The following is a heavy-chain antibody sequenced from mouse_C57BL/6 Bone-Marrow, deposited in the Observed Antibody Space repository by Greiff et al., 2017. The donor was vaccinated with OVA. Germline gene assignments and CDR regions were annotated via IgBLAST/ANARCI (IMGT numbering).Heavy chain of an antibody. D-gene: IGHD2-4*01. CDR1: GYSITSGYY. V-gene: IGHV3-6*01. J-gene: IGHJ2*01. CDR3: ARDHYDYDGYFDY. Sequence: DVHLVESGPGLVKPSQSLSLTCSVTGYSITSGYYWNWIRQFPGNKLEWMGYISYDGSNNYNPSLKNRISITRDTSKNQFFLKLNSVTTEDTATYYCARDHYDYDGYFDYWGQGTTLTVSS. CDR2: ISYDGSN.